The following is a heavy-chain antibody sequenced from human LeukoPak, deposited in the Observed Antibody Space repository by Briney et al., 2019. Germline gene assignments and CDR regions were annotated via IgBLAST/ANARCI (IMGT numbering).Heavy chain of an antibody. D-gene: IGHD4-17*01. V-gene: IGHV3-23*01. CDR3: ASTGYGVRDY. Sequence: PGGSLRLSCAASGFTFSSHVMSWVRQAPGKGLEWVSAISNSGDSTFYADSVKGRLTISRDNSKSTLYLQMNSLRAEDMAVYYCASTGYGVRDYWGQGTLVTVSS. CDR2: ISNSGDST. J-gene: IGHJ4*02. CDR1: GFTFSSHV.